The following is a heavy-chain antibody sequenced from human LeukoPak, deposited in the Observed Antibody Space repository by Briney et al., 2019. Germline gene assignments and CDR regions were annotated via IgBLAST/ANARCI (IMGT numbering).Heavy chain of an antibody. D-gene: IGHD2-21*01. CDR2: INVGGSTM. Sequence: TGGSLRLSCAASGFTFSDYYMSWIRQAPGKGLEWVSYINVGGSTMFYGDSVKGRFTVSRDNAKNSLYLQMNSLRADDTAVYYCARVVKVSDIWGQGTMVTVSS. CDR1: GFTFSDYY. J-gene: IGHJ3*02. V-gene: IGHV3-11*01. CDR3: ARVVKVSDI.